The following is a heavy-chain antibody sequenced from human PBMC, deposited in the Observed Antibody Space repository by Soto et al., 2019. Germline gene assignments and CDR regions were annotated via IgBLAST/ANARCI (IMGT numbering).Heavy chain of an antibody. CDR2: ITRDGYNK. CDR1: GFIFKNYA. CDR3: TKSSGGSSSVGMDY. D-gene: IGHD6-6*01. V-gene: IGHV3-30*04. Sequence: SLRLSCAGSGFIFKNYALNWVRQAPGKGLEWVASITRDGYNKYYADSVKGRFTISRDNSRDTLSLQMTALTIEDSSVYYCTKSSGGSSSVGMDYWGQG. J-gene: IGHJ4*02.